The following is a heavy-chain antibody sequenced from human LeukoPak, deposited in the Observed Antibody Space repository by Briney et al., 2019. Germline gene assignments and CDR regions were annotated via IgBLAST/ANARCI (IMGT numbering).Heavy chain of an antibody. D-gene: IGHD1-26*01. CDR2: ISYDGSNK. V-gene: IGHV3-30*18. CDR3: AKDRYSGSYGRSYRGEYYFDY. CDR1: GFTFSSYA. Sequence: PGGSLRLSCAASGFTFSSYAMSWVRQAPGKGLEWVAVISYDGSNKYYADSVKGRFTISRDNSKNTLYLQMNSLRAEDTAVYYCAKDRYSGSYGRSYRGEYYFDYWGQGTLVTVSS. J-gene: IGHJ4*02.